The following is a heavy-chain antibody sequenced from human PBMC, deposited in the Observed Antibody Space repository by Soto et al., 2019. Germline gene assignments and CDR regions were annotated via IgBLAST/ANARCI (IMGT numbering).Heavy chain of an antibody. Sequence: ASVKVSCKASGYTFTSYYMHWVRQAPGQGLEWMGIINPSGGSTSYAQKFQGRVTTTRDTSTSTVYMELSSLRSEDTAVYYCARDRVTMVRGAKNWFDPWGQGTLVTVSS. V-gene: IGHV1-46*03. J-gene: IGHJ5*02. D-gene: IGHD3-10*01. CDR3: ARDRVTMVRGAKNWFDP. CDR2: INPSGGST. CDR1: GYTFTSYY.